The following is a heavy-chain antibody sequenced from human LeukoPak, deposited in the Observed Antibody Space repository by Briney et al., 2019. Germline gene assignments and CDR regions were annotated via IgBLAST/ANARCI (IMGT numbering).Heavy chain of an antibody. CDR1: GFTFIRYG. V-gene: IGHV3-30*02. CDR2: IRNDVTDR. D-gene: IGHD2-8*01. J-gene: IGHJ6*03. Sequence: PGGSLRLSCTASGFTFIRYGMHWVRQAPGKGLEWGAFIRNDVTDRYYADSVQGRFTISRDSSKNTLFLQMKSLRAAETPVYYCARGVLRGLDYFYMDVWGNGTTVTVSS. CDR3: ARGVLRGLDYFYMDV.